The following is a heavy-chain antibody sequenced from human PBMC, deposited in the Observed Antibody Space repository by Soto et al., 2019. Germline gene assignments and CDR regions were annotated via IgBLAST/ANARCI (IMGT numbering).Heavy chain of an antibody. V-gene: IGHV1-69*12. Sequence: QVQLVQSGAEVKKPGSSVKVSCKASGGTFSNYPISWVRQAPGQGLEWMGGIIPIFGTVNYAQKFQGRVTITADESTSTAHMELSSLRSEDTAVYYCARGNHRWRQLWYFDLWGRGTLVTVSS. CDR2: IIPIFGTV. CDR1: GGTFSNYP. CDR3: ARGNHRWRQLWYFDL. J-gene: IGHJ2*01. D-gene: IGHD5-12*01.